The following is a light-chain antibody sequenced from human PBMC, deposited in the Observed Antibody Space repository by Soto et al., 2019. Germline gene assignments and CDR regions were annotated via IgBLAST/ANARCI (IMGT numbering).Light chain of an antibody. CDR1: QTISND. Sequence: EVVMTQSPATVSVSPGEGATLSCRASQTISNDLAWYQQKPGQAPSRLIYGASTRATGVPARFSGGGSGTEFTLTISSLQSEDFAFYYCQQNNKWPPVTFGGGTKVEIK. J-gene: IGKJ4*02. CDR2: GAS. V-gene: IGKV3-15*01. CDR3: QQNNKWPPVT.